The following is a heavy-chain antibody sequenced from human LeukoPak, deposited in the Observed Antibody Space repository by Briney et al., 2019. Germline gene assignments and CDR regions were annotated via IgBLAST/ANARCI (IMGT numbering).Heavy chain of an antibody. V-gene: IGHV3-33*08. J-gene: IGHJ3*02. CDR2: IWYDGSKK. Sequence: PGGSLRLSCAASGFTFSDYYMSWIRQAPGKGLEWVALIWYDGSKKDYADSVKGRFTISRDNSKNTLNLQMNRLRAEDTAVYYCATMTTVTMDDAFDMWGQGTMVTVSS. CDR1: GFTFSDYY. D-gene: IGHD4-17*01. CDR3: ATMTTVTMDDAFDM.